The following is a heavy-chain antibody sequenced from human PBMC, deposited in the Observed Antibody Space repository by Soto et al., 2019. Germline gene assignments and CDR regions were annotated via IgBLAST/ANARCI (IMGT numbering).Heavy chain of an antibody. CDR3: ARHYPIGNNWNYYDY. J-gene: IGHJ4*02. Sequence: QVQLQESGPGLVKPSETLSLTCTVSDDSISTYYWGWIRQPPGKGLEWSGYIFYTGTTKYNPSLKRLVTISLVTSKNQFSLKLSSVTAADTAVYYCARHYPIGNNWNYYDYWGQGTLVTVSS. V-gene: IGHV4-59*08. CDR2: IFYTGTT. D-gene: IGHD1-1*01. CDR1: DDSISTYY.